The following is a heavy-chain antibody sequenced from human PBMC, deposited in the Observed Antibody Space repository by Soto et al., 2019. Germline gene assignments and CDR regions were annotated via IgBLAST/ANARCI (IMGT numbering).Heavy chain of an antibody. CDR2: ISWNSGSI. D-gene: IGHD3-16*01. V-gene: IGHV3-9*01. CDR3: AKDVWGSYFDAFDI. Sequence: GGSLRLSCAASGFTFDDYAMHWVRQAPGKGLEWVSGISWNSGSIGYADSVKGRFTISRDNAKNSLYLQMNSLRAEDTALYYCAKDVWGSYFDAFDIWGQGTMVTVSS. CDR1: GFTFDDYA. J-gene: IGHJ3*02.